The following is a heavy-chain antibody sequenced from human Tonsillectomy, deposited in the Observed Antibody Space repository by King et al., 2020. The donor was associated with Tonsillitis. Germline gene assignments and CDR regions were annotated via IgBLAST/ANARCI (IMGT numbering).Heavy chain of an antibody. CDR2: ISGSGGST. CDR3: AKFTGSSSTWSFDY. CDR1: GFTFSSYA. D-gene: IGHD6-13*01. V-gene: IGHV3-23*04. Sequence: VQLVESGGGLVQPGGSLRLPCAASGFTFSSYAMTWVRQAPGKGLDWVSDISGSGGSTYYADSVKGRFTISRDNSNTTLYLQMNTLTDEDTAVYYCAKFTGSSSTWSFDYWGQGTRVIVSS. J-gene: IGHJ4*02.